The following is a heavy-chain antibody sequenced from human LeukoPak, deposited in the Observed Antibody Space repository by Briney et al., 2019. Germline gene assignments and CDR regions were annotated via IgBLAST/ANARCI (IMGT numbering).Heavy chain of an antibody. CDR2: IRSKANSYAT. Sequence: GGSLRLSCAASGFTFSGSAMHWVRQASGKGLEWVGRIRSKANSYATAYAASVKGRFTISRDDSKNSLYLQMNSPKTEDTAVYYCAREGQQLAFDIWGQGTMVTVSS. J-gene: IGHJ3*02. V-gene: IGHV3-73*01. D-gene: IGHD6-13*01. CDR1: GFTFSGSA. CDR3: AREGQQLAFDI.